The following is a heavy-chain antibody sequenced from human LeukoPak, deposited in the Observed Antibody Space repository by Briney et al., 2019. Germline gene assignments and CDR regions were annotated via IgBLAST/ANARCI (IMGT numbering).Heavy chain of an antibody. V-gene: IGHV3-21*01. J-gene: IGHJ4*02. CDR3: ARGRGRHVDTAKYYFDY. CDR2: IDSSSGYI. CDR1: GFTFGTYA. D-gene: IGHD5-18*01. Sequence: GESRRLSCAASGFTFGTYAMSWVRQPPGKGLEWVSSIDSSSGYISYADSVKGRFTISRDNAKNSLYLQMNSLRAEDTAVYYCARGRGRHVDTAKYYFDYWGQGTLVTVSS.